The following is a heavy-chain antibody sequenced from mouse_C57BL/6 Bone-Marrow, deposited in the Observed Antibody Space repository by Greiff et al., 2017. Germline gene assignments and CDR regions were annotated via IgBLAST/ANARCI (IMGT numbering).Heavy chain of an antibody. CDR1: GFNIKDDY. CDR3: NRVITTVVGRYFDV. V-gene: IGHV14-4*01. D-gene: IGHD1-1*01. J-gene: IGHJ1*03. CDR2: IDPENGDT. Sequence: VHVKQSGAELVRPGASVKLSCTASGFNIKDDYMHWVKQRPEQGLEWIGWIDPENGDTEYASKFQGKATITADTSSNTAYLQLSSLTSEDTAVYYCNRVITTVVGRYFDVWGTGTTVTVSS.